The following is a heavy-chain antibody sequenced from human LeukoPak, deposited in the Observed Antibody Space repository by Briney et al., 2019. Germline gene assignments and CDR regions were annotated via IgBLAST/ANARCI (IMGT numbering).Heavy chain of an antibody. V-gene: IGHV1-69*13. CDR2: IIPIFGTA. CDR1: GGTFSSYT. CDR3: ARDLAVAGTDWFDP. J-gene: IGHJ5*02. D-gene: IGHD6-19*01. Sequence: SVKVSCKASGGTFSSYTISWVRQAPGQGLEWMGGIIPIFGTANYAQKFQGRVTITADESTSTAYMELSSLRSEDTAVYYCARDLAVAGTDWFDPWGQGTLVTVSS.